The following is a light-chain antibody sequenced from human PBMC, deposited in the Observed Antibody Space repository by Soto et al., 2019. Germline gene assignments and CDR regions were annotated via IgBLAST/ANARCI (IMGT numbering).Light chain of an antibody. V-gene: IGLV1-51*01. J-gene: IGLJ2*01. CDR1: YSNIGTNF. CDR2: DNS. CDR3: ATWDSSLKAVV. Sequence: QSVLTQSSSVSAAAGQKVTFSCSGSYSNIGTNFVSWFQHFPGSAPKLLIYDNSQRPSGIPDRFSGSRSGSSATLGITGLQTGDEVDYYCATWDSSLKAVVFGGGTKLTVL.